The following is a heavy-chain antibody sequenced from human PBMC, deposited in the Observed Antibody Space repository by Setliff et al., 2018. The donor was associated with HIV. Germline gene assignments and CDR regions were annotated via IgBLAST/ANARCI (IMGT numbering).Heavy chain of an antibody. J-gene: IGHJ5*02. CDR3: ARGFYDSSGYEYNWFDP. D-gene: IGHD3-22*01. V-gene: IGHV4-30-4*08. CDR1: GGSISSGDYY. CDR2: IYYSGST. Sequence: PSETLSLTCTVSGGSISSGDYYWSWIRQPPGKGLEWIGYIYYSGSTYYNPPLKSRVTISVDTSKNQFSLKLSSVTAADTAVYYCARGFYDSSGYEYNWFDPWGQGTLVTVSS.